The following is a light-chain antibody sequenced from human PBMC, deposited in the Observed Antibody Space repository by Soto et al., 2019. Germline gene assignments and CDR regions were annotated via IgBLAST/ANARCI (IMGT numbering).Light chain of an antibody. CDR1: QSVSSN. J-gene: IGKJ1*01. CDR3: QQYGRSGT. Sequence: EIVLTQSPDTLSVSPGERAALSCRASQSVSSNLAWYQQKPGQAPRLLIYGASTRATGIPDRFSGSGSGTDFTLTISRLEPEDFAVYYCQQYGRSGTFGQGTKVDI. CDR2: GAS. V-gene: IGKV3-20*01.